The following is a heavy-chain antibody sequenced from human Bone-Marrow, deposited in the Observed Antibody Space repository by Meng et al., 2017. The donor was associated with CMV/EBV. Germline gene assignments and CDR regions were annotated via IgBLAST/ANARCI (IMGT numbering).Heavy chain of an antibody. J-gene: IGHJ3*02. D-gene: IGHD3-22*01. V-gene: IGHV1-2*02. Sequence: ASVKVSCKASGYTFTGSYMHWVRQAPGQGLEWMGWINPNSGGTKYAQKFQGRVTMTRDTSTSTVYMELSSLRSEDTAVYYCAGRGSSGYLGAFDIWGQGTMVTVSS. CDR3: AGRGSSGYLGAFDI. CDR2: INPNSGGT. CDR1: GYTFTGSY.